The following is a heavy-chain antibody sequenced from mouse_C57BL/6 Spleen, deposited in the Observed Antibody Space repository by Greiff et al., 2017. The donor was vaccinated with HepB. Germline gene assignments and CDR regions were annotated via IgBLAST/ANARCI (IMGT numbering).Heavy chain of an antibody. CDR1: GYSFTDYN. V-gene: IGHV1-39*01. CDR3: EAVYYAMDY. J-gene: IGHJ4*01. CDR2: INPNYGTT. D-gene: IGHD3-3*01. Sequence: VQLKESGPELVKPGASVKISCKASGYSFTDYNMNWVKQSNGKSLEWIGVINPNYGTTSYNQKFKGKATLTVDESSSTAYMQLNSLTSEDSAVYYCEAVYYAMDYWGQGTSVTVSS.